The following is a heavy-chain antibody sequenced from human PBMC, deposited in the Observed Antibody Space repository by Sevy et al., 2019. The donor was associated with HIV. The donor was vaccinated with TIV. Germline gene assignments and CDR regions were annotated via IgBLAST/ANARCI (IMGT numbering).Heavy chain of an antibody. CDR2: FDPEDSRT. CDR1: GYTLTDFS. Sequence: ASVKVSCKLSGYTLTDFSMHWVRQAPGKGLEWVATFDPEDSRTIYAQKFQGRVTMTEDTSTDTAYMELNSLRSDDTAVYYCATTKDYYDSSGYPFDYWGQGTQVTVSS. J-gene: IGHJ4*02. D-gene: IGHD3-22*01. V-gene: IGHV1-24*01. CDR3: ATTKDYYDSSGYPFDY.